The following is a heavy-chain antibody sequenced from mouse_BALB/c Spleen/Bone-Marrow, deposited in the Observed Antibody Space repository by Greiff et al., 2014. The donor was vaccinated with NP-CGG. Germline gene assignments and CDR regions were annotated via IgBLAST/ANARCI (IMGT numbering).Heavy chain of an antibody. Sequence: GAELVRPGASVKLSCRASGYTFTSYWINWVKQRPGQGLEWIGNIYPSDSYTNYNQRFKDKATLTVDKSSSTAYMQLSSPTSEDSAVYYCTRYGNSHYYTMDYWGQGTSVTVSS. CDR1: GYTFTSYW. D-gene: IGHD1-1*01. CDR3: TRYGNSHYYTMDY. CDR2: IYPSDSYT. J-gene: IGHJ4*01. V-gene: IGHV1-69*02.